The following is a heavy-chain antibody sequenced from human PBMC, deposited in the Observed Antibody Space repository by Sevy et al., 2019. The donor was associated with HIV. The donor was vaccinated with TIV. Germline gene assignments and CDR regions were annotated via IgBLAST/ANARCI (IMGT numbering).Heavy chain of an antibody. CDR1: GGIFRSNA. J-gene: IGHJ4*01. CDR2: FIAVFGTT. Sequence: ASVKVSCKASGGIFRSNAISWVRQAPGQGLEWMGGFIAVFGTTNYAQKFQGRVTVSADESRSTAYMELSSLRSEDTAVYYCARDKYYYVSGSFYYWGQGTQVTVSS. D-gene: IGHD3-10*01. V-gene: IGHV1-69*13. CDR3: ARDKYYYVSGSFYY.